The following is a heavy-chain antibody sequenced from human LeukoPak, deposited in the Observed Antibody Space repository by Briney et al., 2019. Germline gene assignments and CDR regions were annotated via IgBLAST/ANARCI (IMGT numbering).Heavy chain of an antibody. Sequence: AASVKVSCKASGYTFTSYSKYTIHWVRQAPGQRLEWMGWINAGIGETRYSQKFQGRVTFTGDTSANTVYMELNSLISEDTAVYYCARDSDTSDWAWVYWGQGTLVTVSS. CDR1: GYTFTSYS. CDR3: ARDSDTSDWAWVY. D-gene: IGHD6-19*01. J-gene: IGHJ4*02. CDR2: INAGIGET. V-gene: IGHV1-3*01.